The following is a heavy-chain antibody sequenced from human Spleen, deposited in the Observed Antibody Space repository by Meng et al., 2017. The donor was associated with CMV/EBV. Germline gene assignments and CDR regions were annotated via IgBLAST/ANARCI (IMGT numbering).Heavy chain of an antibody. J-gene: IGHJ5*02. D-gene: IGHD5-12*01. V-gene: IGHV1-46*01. CDR1: GSTFTSNY. CDR3: ARDRGLRGGVFWFDP. CDR2: INPSGGST. Sequence: QVQVGQSGAKVKKPGAEMKVSCKDSGSTFTSNYMHWGRQAPGQGLERMGIINPSGGSTSYAQKFQGRVTMTRDTSTSTVYMELSSLRSEDTAVYYCARDRGLRGGVFWFDPWGQGTLVTVSS.